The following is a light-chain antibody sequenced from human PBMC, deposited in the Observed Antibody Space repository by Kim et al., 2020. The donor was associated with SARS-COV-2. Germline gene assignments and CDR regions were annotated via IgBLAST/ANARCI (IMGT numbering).Light chain of an antibody. V-gene: IGKV3-20*01. Sequence: SPGDRSTPSCRASQSVSSSYLAWYQQKPGQAPRLLIYGASSRATGIPDRFSGSGSGTDFTLTISRLEPEDFAVYYCQQYGSSPMTFGQGTKVDIK. CDR3: QQYGSSPMT. J-gene: IGKJ1*01. CDR1: QSVSSSY. CDR2: GAS.